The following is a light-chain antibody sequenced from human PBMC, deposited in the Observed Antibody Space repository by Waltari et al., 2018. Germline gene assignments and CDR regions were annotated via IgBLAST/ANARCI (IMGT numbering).Light chain of an antibody. CDR2: GAS. Sequence: EIVMTQSPATLSVSPGVRATLSCSASQSVSSNLAWYQQKPGQAPRLLIYGASTRATGIPARFSGSGSGTEFTHTISSLQSEDFAVYYCQQYNNWPPWTFGQGTKVEIK. J-gene: IGKJ1*01. V-gene: IGKV3-15*01. CDR3: QQYNNWPPWT. CDR1: QSVSSN.